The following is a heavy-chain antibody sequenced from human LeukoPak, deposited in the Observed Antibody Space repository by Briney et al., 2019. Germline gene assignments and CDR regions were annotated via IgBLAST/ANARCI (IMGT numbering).Heavy chain of an antibody. V-gene: IGHV1-2*02. Sequence: GASVKVSCKASGYTFTGYYMHWVRQAPGQGLEWMGWINPNSGGTNYAQKFQGRVTMTRDTSISTAYMELSRLRSDDTAVYYCARSPVPGAIYYYYYYLDVWGKGAKVNVSS. D-gene: IGHD2-2*01. CDR3: ARSPVPGAIYYYYYYLDV. CDR1: GYTFTGYY. J-gene: IGHJ6*03. CDR2: INPNSGGT.